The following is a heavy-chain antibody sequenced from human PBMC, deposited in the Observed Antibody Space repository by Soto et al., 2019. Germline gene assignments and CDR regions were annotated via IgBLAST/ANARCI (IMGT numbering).Heavy chain of an antibody. CDR2: TYSSGSI. Sequence: QVQLQESGPGLVKPSETLSLTCSVSGGSITNYYWSWIRQPAGKGLEWIGRTYSSGSISYNPSLKSRVTMSVDTSRNQISLKLSSVTGADTAVYYCARQTAYSTSWHDYWGQIALVTVSS. D-gene: IGHD6-13*01. CDR1: GGSITNYY. CDR3: ARQTAYSTSWHDY. J-gene: IGHJ4*02. V-gene: IGHV4-4*07.